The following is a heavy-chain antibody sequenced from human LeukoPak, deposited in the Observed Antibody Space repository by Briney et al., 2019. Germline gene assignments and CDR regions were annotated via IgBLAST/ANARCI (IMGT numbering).Heavy chain of an antibody. J-gene: IGHJ4*02. D-gene: IGHD1-26*01. CDR2: IYYSGST. CDR3: ARGPGGDY. Sequence: PSETLSLTCTVSGGPISSYYWSWIRQPPGKGLEWIGYIYYSGSTNYNPSLKSRVTISVDTSKNQFSLKLSYVTAADTAVYYCARGPGGDYWGQGTLVTVSS. V-gene: IGHV4-59*01. CDR1: GGPISSYY.